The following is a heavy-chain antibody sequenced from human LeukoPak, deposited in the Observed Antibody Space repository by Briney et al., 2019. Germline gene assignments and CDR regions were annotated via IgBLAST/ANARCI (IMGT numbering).Heavy chain of an antibody. V-gene: IGHV3-7*01. CDR2: IKQDGSEK. CDR3: ASHNYGGHFDY. J-gene: IGHJ4*02. Sequence: GGSLRLSCADSGFTFRSYWMSWVRQAPGKGLEWVANIKQDGSEKYYVDSVKGRFTISRDNAKNSLYLQLNSLRAEDTAVYYCASHNYGGHFDYWGQGTLVTVSS. D-gene: IGHD3-16*01. CDR1: GFTFRSYW.